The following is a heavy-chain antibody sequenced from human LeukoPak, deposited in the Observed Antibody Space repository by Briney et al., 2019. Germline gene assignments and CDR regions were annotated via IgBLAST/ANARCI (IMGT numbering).Heavy chain of an antibody. V-gene: IGHV1-2*02. CDR2: IDPNSGGT. CDR1: GYTFTAHY. CDR3: ARGRGTTMVRGVITNYFDL. J-gene: IGHJ2*01. Sequence: GASVKVSCRASGYTFTAHYIHWVRQAPGQGLEWMGWIDPNSGGTNYAQKFLGSVTMTGDTSINTALMELSRLRSDDTAIYYCARGRGTTMVRGVITNYFDLWGRGSLVTVSS. D-gene: IGHD3-10*01.